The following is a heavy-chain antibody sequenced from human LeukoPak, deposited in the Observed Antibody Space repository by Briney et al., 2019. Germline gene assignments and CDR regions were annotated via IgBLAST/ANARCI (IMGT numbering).Heavy chain of an antibody. J-gene: IGHJ5*02. Sequence: SETLSPTCTVSGGSISSYYWSWIRQPPGKGLEWIGYIYYSGSTNYNPSLKSRVTISVDTSKHQFSLKLSSVTAADTAVYYCARGEVGYYYGSGSYLNWFDPWGQGTLVTVSS. D-gene: IGHD3-10*01. CDR2: IYYSGST. CDR3: ARGEVGYYYGSGSYLNWFDP. CDR1: GGSISSYY. V-gene: IGHV4-59*01.